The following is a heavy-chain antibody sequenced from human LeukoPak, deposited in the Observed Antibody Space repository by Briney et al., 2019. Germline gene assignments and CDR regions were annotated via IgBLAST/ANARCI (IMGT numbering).Heavy chain of an antibody. V-gene: IGHV4-34*01. D-gene: IGHD6-6*01. CDR2: INHSGST. CDR1: GGSFSGYY. CDR3: ARHVKPRPDFDY. J-gene: IGHJ4*02. Sequence: NPSETLSLTCAVYGGSFSGYYWSWIRRPPGKGLEWIGEINHSGSTNYNPSLKSRVTISVDTSKNQFSLKLSSVTAADTAVYYCARHVKPRPDFDYWGQGTLVTVSS.